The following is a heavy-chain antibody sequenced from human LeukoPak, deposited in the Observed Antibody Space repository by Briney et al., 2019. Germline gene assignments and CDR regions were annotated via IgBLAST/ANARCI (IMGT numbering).Heavy chain of an antibody. D-gene: IGHD3-10*01. Sequence: GPVKVSCKASGYTFTSYGISWVRQAPGQGLEWMGWINPNSGGTNYAQKFQGWVTMTRDTSISTAYMELSRLRSDDTAVYYCARSAMVRGVSTLGYWGQGTLVTVSS. CDR1: GYTFTSYG. CDR3: ARSAMVRGVSTLGY. CDR2: INPNSGGT. V-gene: IGHV1-2*04. J-gene: IGHJ4*02.